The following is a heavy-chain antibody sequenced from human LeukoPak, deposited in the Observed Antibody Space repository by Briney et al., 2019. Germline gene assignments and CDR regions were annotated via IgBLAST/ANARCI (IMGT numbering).Heavy chain of an antibody. Sequence: SETLSLTCTVSGGSISSYYWSWIRQPPGKGLEWIGYIYYSGSTNYNPSLKSRVTISVDTSKNQFSLKLSSVTAADTAVYYCARARGYCSGGSCYAPFDYWGQGTLVTVSS. J-gene: IGHJ4*02. D-gene: IGHD2-15*01. CDR2: IYYSGST. CDR1: GGSISSYY. V-gene: IGHV4-59*12. CDR3: ARARGYCSGGSCYAPFDY.